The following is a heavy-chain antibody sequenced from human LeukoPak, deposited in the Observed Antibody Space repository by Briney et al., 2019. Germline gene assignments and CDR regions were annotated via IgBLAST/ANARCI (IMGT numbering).Heavy chain of an antibody. J-gene: IGHJ5*02. Sequence: SETLSLTCTVSGGSISSYYWSWLRQPPGKGREWIGYIYYSGSTNYNPSLKSRVTISVDTSKNQFSLKLSSVTAADTAVYYCARSSYDILTGYYSWFDPWGQGTLVTVSS. CDR1: GGSISSYY. V-gene: IGHV4-59*01. CDR2: IYYSGST. CDR3: ARSSYDILTGYYSWFDP. D-gene: IGHD3-9*01.